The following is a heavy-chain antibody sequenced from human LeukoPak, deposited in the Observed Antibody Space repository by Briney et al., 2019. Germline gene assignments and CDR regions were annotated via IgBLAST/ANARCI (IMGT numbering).Heavy chain of an antibody. Sequence: GGSLRLSCAASGFTFSSYAMSWVRQAPGKGLEWVSAISGSGGSTYYADSVKGRFTISRDNSKNTLYLQMNSLRAEATAVYYCAKTQLYYYDSSGYSDWGQGTLVTVSS. D-gene: IGHD3-22*01. CDR1: GFTFSSYA. J-gene: IGHJ4*02. CDR2: ISGSGGST. CDR3: AKTQLYYYDSSGYSD. V-gene: IGHV3-23*01.